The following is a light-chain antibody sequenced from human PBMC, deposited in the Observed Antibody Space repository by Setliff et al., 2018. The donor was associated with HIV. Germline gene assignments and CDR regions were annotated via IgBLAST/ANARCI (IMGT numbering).Light chain of an antibody. Sequence: QSALTQPASVSGSPGQSITVSCTGTSSDVGAFDFVSWYRQHPGKAPELVIHDVTNRPSGVSNRFSGSKSGNTASLTISGLQAEDEADYYCTSYANSDAFIFGTGTKVTVL. V-gene: IGLV2-14*03. CDR2: DVT. CDR1: SSDVGAFDF. CDR3: TSYANSDAFI. J-gene: IGLJ1*01.